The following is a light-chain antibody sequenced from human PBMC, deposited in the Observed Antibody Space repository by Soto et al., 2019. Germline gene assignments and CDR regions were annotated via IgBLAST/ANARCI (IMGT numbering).Light chain of an antibody. Sequence: QSALTQPASVSGSPGQSITLSCTGTSSDVGGYDYVSWYQHHPGKAPKLMIYDVSTRPLGVSNRFSGSKSGNTASLTISGLQAEDEADYYCNSYTSSSTPVFGGGTKLTVL. CDR2: DVS. CDR3: NSYTSSSTPV. V-gene: IGLV2-14*03. J-gene: IGLJ3*02. CDR1: SSDVGGYDY.